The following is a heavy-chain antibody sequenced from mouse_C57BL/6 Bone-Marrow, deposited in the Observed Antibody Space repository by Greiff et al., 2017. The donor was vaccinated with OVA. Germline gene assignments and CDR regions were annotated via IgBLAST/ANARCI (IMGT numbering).Heavy chain of an antibody. CDR2: INPNNGGT. Sequence: EVQLQQSGPELVKPGASVKMSCKASGYTFTDYNMHWVKQSHGKSLAWIGYINPNNGGTSYNQKFKGKATLTVNKSSSTAYMELRSLTSEDSAVYYCARYYYGSSSPFAYWGQGTLVTVSA. J-gene: IGHJ3*01. CDR3: ARYYYGSSSPFAY. D-gene: IGHD1-1*01. CDR1: GYTFTDYN. V-gene: IGHV1-22*01.